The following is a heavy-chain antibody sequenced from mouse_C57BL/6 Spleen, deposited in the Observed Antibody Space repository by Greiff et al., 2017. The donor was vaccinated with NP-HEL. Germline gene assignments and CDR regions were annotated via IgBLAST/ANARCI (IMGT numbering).Heavy chain of an antibody. Sequence: EVKLMESGGGLVQPGGSLKLSCAASGFTFSDYYMYWVRQTPETRLEWVAYISNGGGSTYYPDTVKGRFTISRDNAKNTLYLQMSRLKSEDTAMYYCARHRDYYGSSSFAYWGQGTLVTVSA. V-gene: IGHV5-12*01. CDR1: GFTFSDYY. CDR2: ISNGGGST. D-gene: IGHD1-1*01. J-gene: IGHJ3*01. CDR3: ARHRDYYGSSSFAY.